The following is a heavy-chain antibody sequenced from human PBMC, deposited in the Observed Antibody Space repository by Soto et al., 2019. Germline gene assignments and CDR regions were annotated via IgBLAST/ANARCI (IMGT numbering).Heavy chain of an antibody. CDR3: ARVGEYCTGGRCYSSWFDP. CDR1: GGSISSYY. D-gene: IGHD2-15*01. V-gene: IGHV4-59*12. CDR2: IHSSGST. Sequence: PSETLALTCTVYGGSISSYYWSWIRQPPGKGLEWIGYIHSSGSTDYNPSLKSRVTISVHTSKNQFSLKLSSVTAADTAVYYCARVGEYCTGGRCYSSWFDPWGQGTLVTVSS. J-gene: IGHJ5*02.